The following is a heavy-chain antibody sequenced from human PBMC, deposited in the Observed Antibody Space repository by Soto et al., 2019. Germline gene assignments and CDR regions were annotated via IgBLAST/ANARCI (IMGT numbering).Heavy chain of an antibody. Sequence: GGSLRLSCAASGFTFSSYAMSWVRQAPGKGLEWVSAISGSGGSTYYEDSVKGRFNISRDNSKNTLYLQMNSLRAEDTAVYYCAKDGSKSLGWSGYYTGNYWGQGTLFTVSS. V-gene: IGHV3-23*01. CDR3: AKDGSKSLGWSGYYTGNY. CDR2: ISGSGGST. CDR1: GFTFSSYA. J-gene: IGHJ4*02. D-gene: IGHD3-3*01.